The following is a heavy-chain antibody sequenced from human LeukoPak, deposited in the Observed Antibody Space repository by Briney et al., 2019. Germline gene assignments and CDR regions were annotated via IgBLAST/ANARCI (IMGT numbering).Heavy chain of an antibody. CDR1: GDSISSYY. J-gene: IGHJ4*02. D-gene: IGHD4-17*01. Sequence: SETLSLTCTVSGDSISSYYWTWIRQPPGKGLEWIGHISYSGSSNYNPSLKSRVTISVDTSKSQFSLKLSSVTAADTAVYYCARALAPYGDYAFDYWGQGTLVTVSS. CDR2: ISYSGSS. V-gene: IGHV4-59*01. CDR3: ARALAPYGDYAFDY.